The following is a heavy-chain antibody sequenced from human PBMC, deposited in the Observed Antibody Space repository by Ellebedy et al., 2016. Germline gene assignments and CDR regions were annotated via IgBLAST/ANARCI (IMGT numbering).Heavy chain of an antibody. D-gene: IGHD6-13*01. J-gene: IGHJ6*03. CDR1: GFAFSDYY. Sequence: GESLKISCAASGFAFSDYYMSWVRQAPGKGLECVSPISGSGGSTNYADSVKGRFTISRDNSKSTLYLQMNSLRVEDTAVYYCAKIERHFEQQLGSRGFYYYDIDVWGKGTTVTVS. CDR2: ISGSGGST. CDR3: AKIERHFEQQLGSRGFYYYDIDV. V-gene: IGHV3-23*01.